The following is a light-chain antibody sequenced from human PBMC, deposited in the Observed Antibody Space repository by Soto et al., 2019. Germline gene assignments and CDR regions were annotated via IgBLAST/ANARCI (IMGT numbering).Light chain of an antibody. CDR2: DAS. V-gene: IGKV1-5*01. CDR3: QPYTSYPWK. Sequence: IQMTQSPSTLSASVGDRVTITCRASQSISSWLAWYQQKPGKAPKLLIYDASNLESGVPSTFSGTGSGTEFTLTVSSLQPNDYATYACQPYTSYPWKFGRGTKVEIK. CDR1: QSISSW. J-gene: IGKJ1*01.